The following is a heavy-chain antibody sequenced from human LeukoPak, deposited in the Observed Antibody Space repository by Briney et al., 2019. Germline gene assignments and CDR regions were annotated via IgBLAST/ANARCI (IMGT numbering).Heavy chain of an antibody. CDR1: GYTFTNYG. CDR3: ARYDGRAVYGDY. J-gene: IGHJ4*02. D-gene: IGHD3-22*01. V-gene: IGHV1-18*01. CDR2: ISAYNGDT. Sequence: ASVKVSCKTSGYTFTNYGISWVRQAPGQGLEWMGWISAYNGDTNYAQKFQGRVTTTTDTSTSTAYMEPRSLRSGDTAVYYCARYDGRAVYGDYWGQGTLVTVSS.